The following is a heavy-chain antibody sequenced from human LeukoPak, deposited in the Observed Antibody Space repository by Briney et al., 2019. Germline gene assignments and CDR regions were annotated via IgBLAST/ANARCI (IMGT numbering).Heavy chain of an antibody. CDR3: ARGAWGIAAAQSLDY. V-gene: IGHV4-4*07. Sequence: ETLSLTCTVSGVSISNYYWSWIRQPAGKGLEWIGRVYTSGSTNYSPSLKSRVTMSVDTSKNQFSLKLTSVTAADTAVYYCARGAWGIAAAQSLDYWGQGTLVTVSS. D-gene: IGHD6-13*01. CDR2: VYTSGST. J-gene: IGHJ4*02. CDR1: GVSISNYY.